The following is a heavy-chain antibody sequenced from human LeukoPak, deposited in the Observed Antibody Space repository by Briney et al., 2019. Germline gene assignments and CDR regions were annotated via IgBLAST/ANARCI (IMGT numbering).Heavy chain of an antibody. CDR1: GFTFSSYS. J-gene: IGHJ4*02. CDR3: ARYWSCWSADY. Sequence: QPGGSLRLSCAASGFTFSSYSMNWVRQAPGKGLEWVSYINSRSSTIYYADSVKGRFTISRDNAKNSLYLQMNSLRAEDTAVYYCARYWSCWSADYWGQGTLVTVSS. CDR2: INSRSSTI. D-gene: IGHD6-13*01. V-gene: IGHV3-48*01.